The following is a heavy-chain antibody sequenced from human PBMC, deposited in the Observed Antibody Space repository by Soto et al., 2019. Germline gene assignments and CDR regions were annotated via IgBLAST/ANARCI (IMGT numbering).Heavy chain of an antibody. CDR2: TYYRSKCYN. CDR1: GDSVSSNSAA. J-gene: IGHJ6*03. CDR3: ARDRQVAQNYYYSMDV. D-gene: IGHD5-12*01. Sequence: PSQTLSLTCAISGDSVSSNSAAWNWIRQSPSRGLGWLGRTYYRSKCYNDYAVSVKSRITINPDTSKNQFSLQLNSVTPEDTAVYYCARDRQVAQNYYYSMDVWGKGTTVTVSS. V-gene: IGHV6-1*01.